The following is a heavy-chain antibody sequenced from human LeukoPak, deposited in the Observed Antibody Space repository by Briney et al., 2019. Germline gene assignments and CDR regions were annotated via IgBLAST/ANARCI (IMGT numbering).Heavy chain of an antibody. CDR2: IYISGST. J-gene: IGHJ4*02. CDR1: GGSISSYY. D-gene: IGHD3-10*01. Sequence: PSETLSLTCTVSGGSISSYYWSWIRQPAGKGLEWIGRIYISGSTNYNPSLKSRVTMSVDTSKNQFSPKLSSVTAADTAVYYCARHYGSGSYYFHPSDYWGQGTLVTVSS. CDR3: ARHYGSGSYYFHPSDY. V-gene: IGHV4-4*07.